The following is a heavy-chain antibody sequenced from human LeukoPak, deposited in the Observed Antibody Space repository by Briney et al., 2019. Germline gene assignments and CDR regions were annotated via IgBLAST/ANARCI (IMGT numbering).Heavy chain of an antibody. CDR3: ARGGGRRQAAAAPYYFDY. CDR2: IYYSGST. J-gene: IGHJ4*02. D-gene: IGHD6-13*01. Sequence: SETLSLTCTVSGGSISSYYWSWIRQPPGKGLEWIGYIYYSGSTNYNPSLKSRVTISVDTSKNQFSLKLSSVTAADTAVYYCARGGGRRQAAAAPYYFDYWGQGTLVTVSS. CDR1: GGSISSYY. V-gene: IGHV4-59*12.